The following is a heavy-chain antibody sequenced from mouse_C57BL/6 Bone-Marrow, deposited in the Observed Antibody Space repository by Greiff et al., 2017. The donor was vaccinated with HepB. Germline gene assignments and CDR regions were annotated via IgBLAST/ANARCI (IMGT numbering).Heavy chain of an antibody. Sequence: VQLQQPGAELVKPGASVKLSCKASGYTFTSYWMHWVKQRPGRGLEWIGRIDPNSGGTKYNEKFKSKATLTVDKPSSTAYMQLSSLTSEDSAVYYCAAGTDYDEGYYAMDYWGQGTSVTVSS. CDR1: GYTFTSYW. CDR2: IDPNSGGT. J-gene: IGHJ4*01. V-gene: IGHV1-72*01. D-gene: IGHD2-4*01. CDR3: AAGTDYDEGYYAMDY.